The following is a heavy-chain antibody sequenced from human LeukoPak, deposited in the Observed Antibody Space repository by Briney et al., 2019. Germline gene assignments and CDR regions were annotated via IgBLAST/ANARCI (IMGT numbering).Heavy chain of an antibody. D-gene: IGHD3-16*01. CDR2: ISAYNGNT. CDR1: GYTFTSYG. V-gene: IGHV1-18*01. CDR3: ARVLGVIDGGYYFDY. Sequence: ASVKVSCEASGYTFTSYGISWVRQAPGQGLEWMGWISAYNGNTNYAQKLQGRVTMTTDTSTSTAYMEMRSLRSDDTAVYYCARVLGVIDGGYYFDYWGQGTLVTVSS. J-gene: IGHJ4*02.